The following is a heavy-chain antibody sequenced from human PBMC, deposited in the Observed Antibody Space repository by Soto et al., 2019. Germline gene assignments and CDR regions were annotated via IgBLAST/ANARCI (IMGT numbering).Heavy chain of an antibody. CDR2: ISYEGGNK. J-gene: IGHJ2*01. CDR1: GFTFSNYG. V-gene: IGHV3-30*18. D-gene: IGHD6-19*01. CDR3: VKGSVYSSGWDNWYFDL. Sequence: QVQLVESGGGVVQPGGSLRLSCSGSGFTFSNYGIHWVRQAPGKGLDWVAVISYEGGNKYYADSVKGRFLISRDNSNNTLYLQMTSLRSEDTAVYYCVKGSVYSSGWDNWYFDLWGRGTLVTVSS.